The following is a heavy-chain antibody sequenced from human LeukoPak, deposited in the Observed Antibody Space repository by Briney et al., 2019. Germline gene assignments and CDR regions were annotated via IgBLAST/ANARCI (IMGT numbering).Heavy chain of an antibody. CDR3: AKDRGWELVVNV. J-gene: IGHJ6*02. CDR2: ISGSGGST. CDR1: GCTFSSYA. Sequence: GGSLRLSCAASGCTFSSYAMSWVRQPPGKGLEWVAAISGSGGSTYYPAPVKGLFTISRDNYKNTLSLQMNSLRAEHTGVYYCAKDRGWELVVNVWGQGTTVTVSS. V-gene: IGHV3-23*01. D-gene: IGHD1-26*01.